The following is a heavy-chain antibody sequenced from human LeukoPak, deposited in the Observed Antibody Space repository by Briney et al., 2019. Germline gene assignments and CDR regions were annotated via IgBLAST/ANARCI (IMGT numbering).Heavy chain of an antibody. D-gene: IGHD2-15*01. V-gene: IGHV3-23*01. CDR3: AKESGDGGGWYLFHYYMDV. J-gene: IGHJ6*03. CDR1: GFTFSSYA. CDR2: ISGSGGST. Sequence: GGSLRLSCAASGFTFSSYAMSWVRQAPGKGLEWVSAISGSGGSTYHADSVKGRFTISRDNSKNTLYLQMNSLRAEDTAVYYCAKESGDGGGWYLFHYYMDVWGKGTTVTVSS.